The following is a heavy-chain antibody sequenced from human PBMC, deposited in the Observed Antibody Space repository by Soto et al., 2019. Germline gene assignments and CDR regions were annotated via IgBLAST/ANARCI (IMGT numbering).Heavy chain of an antibody. Sequence: SETLSLTCTVSGGSISSGDYYWSWIRQPPGKGLEWIGYIYYSGSTYYNPSLKSRVTISVDTSKNQFSLKLSSVTAADTAVYYCARGDGVWNYIDYWGQGTLVTVSS. CDR3: ARGDGVWNYIDY. CDR2: IYYSGST. J-gene: IGHJ4*02. CDR1: GGSISSGDYY. D-gene: IGHD3-16*01. V-gene: IGHV4-30-4*01.